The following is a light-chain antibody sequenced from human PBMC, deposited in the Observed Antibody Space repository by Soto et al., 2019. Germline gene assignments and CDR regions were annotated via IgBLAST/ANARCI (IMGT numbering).Light chain of an antibody. V-gene: IGKV1-5*01. Sequence: DIPMTQSPSTLSASVGDRVTITCRASQSMNDWLAWYQQKPGKAPKVLIYDASSLQRGVPSRFSGSGSGTEFTLRIDSLQPDDVATYYCLRYNAFSRTFGQGTKVEI. CDR3: LRYNAFSRT. CDR2: DAS. CDR1: QSMNDW. J-gene: IGKJ1*01.